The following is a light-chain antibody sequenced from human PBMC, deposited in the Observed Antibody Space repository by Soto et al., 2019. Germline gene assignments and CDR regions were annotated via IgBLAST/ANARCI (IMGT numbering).Light chain of an antibody. CDR3: QQRYSTLIT. Sequence: DIQMTQSPSSLSASVGDRVTITCRASQSISSYLNWYQKKPGKAPKILIYAASSLQSGVPSRFSGSGSGTDFNLTISSLQTEDFATYYCQQRYSTLITCGQGTRLEIK. J-gene: IGKJ5*01. CDR2: AAS. V-gene: IGKV1-39*01. CDR1: QSISSY.